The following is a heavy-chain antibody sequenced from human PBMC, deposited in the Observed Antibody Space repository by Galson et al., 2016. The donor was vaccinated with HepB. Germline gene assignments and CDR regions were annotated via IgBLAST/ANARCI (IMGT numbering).Heavy chain of an antibody. CDR2: FYHSGNT. CDR3: AGGDSTVKWLQFDY. Sequence: ETLSLTCIVSGGSINSYYWSWIRQPPGKGLEWIGNFYHSGNTNYSPSLKSRVTISVDTTKRQLSLKLTSVTAAATAVYYCAGGDSTVKWLQFDYWGQGTVVSVSS. CDR1: GGSINSYY. J-gene: IGHJ4*02. V-gene: IGHV4-59*01. D-gene: IGHD5-24*01.